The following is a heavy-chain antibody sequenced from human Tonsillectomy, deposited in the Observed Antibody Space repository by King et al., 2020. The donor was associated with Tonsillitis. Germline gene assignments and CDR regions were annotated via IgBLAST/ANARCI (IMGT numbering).Heavy chain of an antibody. CDR1: GFDFRSYG. V-gene: IGHV3-33*05. CDR2: LSFDGRSK. D-gene: IGHD6-19*01. J-gene: IGHJ4*02. CDR3: ARERLYSSGWGIDN. Sequence: VQLVESGGGVVQPGRSLRLSCTASGFDFRSYGMHWVRQAPGKGLEWVAVLSFDGRSKYADSVRGRFTISRDNSKNTLYLQMDSLSDEDTAVFYCARERLYSSGWGIDNWGQGTLVNVSS.